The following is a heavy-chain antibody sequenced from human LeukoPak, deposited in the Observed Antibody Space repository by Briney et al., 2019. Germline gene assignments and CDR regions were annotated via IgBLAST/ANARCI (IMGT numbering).Heavy chain of an antibody. CDR2: ISNSGSTI. CDR3: ARGTYYYASRGSYYIDY. V-gene: IGHV3-11*01. J-gene: IGHJ4*02. CDR1: GFTFSDYY. Sequence: GGSLRLSCAASGFTFSDYYMTWIRQAPGKGLEWISYISNSGSTIYYADSVKGRFTISRDNAKNSLYLQMNSLRAEDTAVYYCARGTYYYASRGSYYIDYWGQGPLVTVSS. D-gene: IGHD3-22*01.